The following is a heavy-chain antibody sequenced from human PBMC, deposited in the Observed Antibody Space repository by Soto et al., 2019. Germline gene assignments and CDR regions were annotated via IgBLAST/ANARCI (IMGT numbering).Heavy chain of an antibody. CDR2: ISYDGSNK. J-gene: IGHJ6*02. CDR3: AGGGAGGLRCFGGARWGSFWGPKGGYGMDV. CDR1: GFTFSSYA. D-gene: IGHD3-9*01. V-gene: IGHV3-30-3*01. Sequence: QVQLVESGGGVVQPGRSLRLSCAASGFTFSSYAMHWVRQAPGKGLEWVAVISYDGSNKYYADSVKGRFTISRDNSKNLMYLQKNSLSAEDPAVYYCAGGGAGGLRCFGGARWGSFWGPKGGYGMDVWGQGTTVTVSS.